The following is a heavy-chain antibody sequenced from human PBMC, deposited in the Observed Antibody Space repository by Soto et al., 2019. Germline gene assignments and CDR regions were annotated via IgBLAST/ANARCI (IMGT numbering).Heavy chain of an antibody. V-gene: IGHV3-15*01. J-gene: IGHJ4*02. CDR2: IKSKTDGGTT. CDR3: TTERLYRSSWYSVASVFDY. D-gene: IGHD6-13*01. Sequence: EVQLVESGGGLVKPGGSLRLSCAASGFTFSNAWMSWVRQAPGKGLEWVGRIKSKTDGGTTDYAAPVKGRFTISRDDSKNTLYLQMNSLKTEDTAVYYCTTERLYRSSWYSVASVFDYWGQGTLVTVSS. CDR1: GFTFSNAW.